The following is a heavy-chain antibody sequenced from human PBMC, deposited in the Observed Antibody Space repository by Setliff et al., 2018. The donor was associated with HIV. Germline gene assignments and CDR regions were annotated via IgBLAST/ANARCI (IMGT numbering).Heavy chain of an antibody. D-gene: IGHD2-8*01. CDR3: ARGPRGKGVIYYFDY. V-gene: IGHV4-34*01. J-gene: IGHJ4*02. CDR2: INHSGNS. Sequence: KPSETLSLTCAVYGGSFTGYYWSWIRQPPGKGLEWVGEINHSGNSNYNPSLKSRVTLSIDTSKKQFSLKLRSVTAADTAVYYCARGPRGKGVIYYFDYWGQGNLVTVSS. CDR1: GGSFTGYY.